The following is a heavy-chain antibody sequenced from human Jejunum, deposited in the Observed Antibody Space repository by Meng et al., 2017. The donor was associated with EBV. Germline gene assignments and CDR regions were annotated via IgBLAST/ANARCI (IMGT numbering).Heavy chain of an antibody. J-gene: IGHJ4*02. Sequence: QRQLQESCSGLVKPSQTLSLTCAGSGDSITRGAYLWSWIRQPPGKGLEWIGNIYHIGSTYYNPSLKSRVTISVDRSKNQFSLRLTSVTAADTAVYYCARGGPDFGDYVPFDYWGQGTLVTVSS. CDR2: IYHIGST. D-gene: IGHD4-17*01. V-gene: IGHV4-30-2*01. CDR1: GDSITRGAYL. CDR3: ARGGPDFGDYVPFDY.